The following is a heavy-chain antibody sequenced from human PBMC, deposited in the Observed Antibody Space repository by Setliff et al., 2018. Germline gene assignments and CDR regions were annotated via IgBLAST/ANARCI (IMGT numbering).Heavy chain of an antibody. J-gene: IGHJ6*02. D-gene: IGHD4-4*01. CDR1: GYTFTSYG. Sequence: ASVKVSCKASGYTFTSYGISWVRQAPGRGLEWMAYINTYNGDTYYAQKFQGRVTITRDTSASTAYMELSSLRSEDTAVYYCARSHYSNDYYYYYGMDVWGQGTTVTVSS. V-gene: IGHV1-18*01. CDR3: ARSHYSNDYYYYYGMDV. CDR2: INTYNGDT.